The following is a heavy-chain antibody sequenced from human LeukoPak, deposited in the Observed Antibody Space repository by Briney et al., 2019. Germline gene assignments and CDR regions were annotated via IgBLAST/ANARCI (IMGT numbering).Heavy chain of an antibody. CDR2: FDPEDGET. CDR1: GGTFSSYA. V-gene: IGHV1-24*01. J-gene: IGHJ3*02. Sequence: ASVKVSCKASGGTFSSYAFSWVRQAPGQGLEWMGGFDPEDGETIYAQKFQGRVTMTEDTSTDTAYMELSSLRSEDTAVYYCATALTLRPYYGDAFDIWGQGTMVTVSS. CDR3: ATALTLRPYYGDAFDI. D-gene: IGHD3-10*01.